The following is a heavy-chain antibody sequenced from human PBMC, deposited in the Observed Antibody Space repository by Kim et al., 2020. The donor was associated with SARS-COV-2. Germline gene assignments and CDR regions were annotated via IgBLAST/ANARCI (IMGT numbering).Heavy chain of an antibody. CDR2: ISYDGSNK. Sequence: GGSLRLSCAASGFTFSSYGMHWVLQAPGKGLEWVAVISYDGSNKYYADSVKGRFTISRDNSKNTLYLQMNSLRAEDTAVYYCAKDTGEGSSSGFDYWGQGTLVTVSS. D-gene: IGHD6-6*01. J-gene: IGHJ4*02. CDR1: GFTFSSYG. V-gene: IGHV3-30*18. CDR3: AKDTGEGSSSGFDY.